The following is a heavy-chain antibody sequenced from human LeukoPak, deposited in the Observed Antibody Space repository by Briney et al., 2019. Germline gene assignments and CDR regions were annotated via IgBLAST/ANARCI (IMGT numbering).Heavy chain of an antibody. CDR3: ARGTHYYDSSGYYSEYFQH. J-gene: IGHJ1*01. D-gene: IGHD3-22*01. V-gene: IGHV1-8*02. CDR2: MNPNSGNT. Sequence: GASVKVSCKASGYTFTSYDINWVRQATGQGLGWMGWMNPNSGNTGYAQKFQGRVTMTRNTSISTAYMELSSLRSEDTAVYYCARGTHYYDSSGYYSEYFQHWGQGTLVTVSS. CDR1: GYTFTSYD.